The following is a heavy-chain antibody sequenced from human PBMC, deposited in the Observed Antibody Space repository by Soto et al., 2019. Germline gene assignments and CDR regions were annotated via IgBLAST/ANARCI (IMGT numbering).Heavy chain of an antibody. CDR3: ARVANVDIVATKRFDP. D-gene: IGHD5-12*01. CDR2: INHSGST. Sequence: PSETLFITCALFGCSFSGYYWSWGRQPPEKGLEWIGEINHSGSTNYNPSLKSRVTISVDTSKNQFSLKLSSVTAADTAVYYCARVANVDIVATKRFDPWGQGTLVTVPS. V-gene: IGHV4-34*01. CDR1: GCSFSGYY. J-gene: IGHJ5*02.